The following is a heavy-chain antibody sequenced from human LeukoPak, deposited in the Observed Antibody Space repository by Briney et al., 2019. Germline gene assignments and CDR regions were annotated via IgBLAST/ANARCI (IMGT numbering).Heavy chain of an antibody. D-gene: IGHD2-2*01. CDR2: ISYDGSNK. CDR3: ARDQMRPYQYYMDV. CDR1: GFTFSSYG. J-gene: IGHJ6*03. V-gene: IGHV3-30*03. Sequence: GGSLRLSCAASGFTFSSYGMHWVRQAPGKGLEWVALISYDGSNKYYADSVKGRFTIYRDSSKNTLYLQMNSLRAEDTAMYYCARDQMRPYQYYMDVWGKGTTVTVSS.